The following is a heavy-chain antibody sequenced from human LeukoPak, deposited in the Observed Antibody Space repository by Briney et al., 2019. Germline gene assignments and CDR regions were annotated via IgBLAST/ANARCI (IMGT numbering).Heavy chain of an antibody. Sequence: GASVKVSCKASGYTFTSYVISWVRQAPGQGLEWMGWISAYNGNTNYAQKLQGRVTMTTDTSTSTAYMELRSLRSDDTAVYYCARVTIDSSGNYYYYYYYMDVWGKGTTVTVSS. J-gene: IGHJ6*03. CDR3: ARVTIDSSGNYYYYYYYMDV. V-gene: IGHV1-18*01. D-gene: IGHD6-19*01. CDR1: GYTFTSYV. CDR2: ISAYNGNT.